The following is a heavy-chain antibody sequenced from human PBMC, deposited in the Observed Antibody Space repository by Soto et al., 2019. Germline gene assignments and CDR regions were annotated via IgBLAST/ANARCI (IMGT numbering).Heavy chain of an antibody. CDR1: GATCSNYA. CDR2: IIPIFGTA. Sequence: SVKIFSRAPGATCSNYAISLVRQGPRQGLEWMGGIIPIFGTANYAQKFQGRVMISADESTSTAYMELSSLRSEDTAVYYCSENAVAGTGDYYYYGMDVWGQGTTVTVSS. J-gene: IGHJ6*02. CDR3: SENAVAGTGDYYYYGMDV. V-gene: IGHV1-69*01. D-gene: IGHD6-19*01.